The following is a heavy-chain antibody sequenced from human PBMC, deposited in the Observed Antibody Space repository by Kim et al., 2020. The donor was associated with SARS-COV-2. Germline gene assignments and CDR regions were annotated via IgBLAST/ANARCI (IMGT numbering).Heavy chain of an antibody. V-gene: IGHV1-58*01. J-gene: IGHJ3*02. CDR3: AADRSSVLGAFDI. Sequence: YAQKFQERVTITRDMSTSPAYMELSSLRSEDTAVYYCAADRSSVLGAFDIWGQGTMVTVSS. D-gene: IGHD2-15*01.